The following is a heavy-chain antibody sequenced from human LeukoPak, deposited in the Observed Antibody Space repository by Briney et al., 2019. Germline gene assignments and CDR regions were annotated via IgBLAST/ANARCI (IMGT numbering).Heavy chain of an antibody. CDR2: IYYSGST. V-gene: IGHV4-59*01. CDR1: GGSISSYY. J-gene: IGHJ4*02. D-gene: IGHD2-2*01. CDR3: AREDCSSTSCYFDY. Sequence: SETLSLTCTVSGGSISSYYWSWIRQPPGKGLQWIGYIYYSGSTNYNPSLKSRVTISVDTSKNQFSLKLSSVTAADTAVYYCAREDCSSTSCYFDYWGQGTLVTVSS.